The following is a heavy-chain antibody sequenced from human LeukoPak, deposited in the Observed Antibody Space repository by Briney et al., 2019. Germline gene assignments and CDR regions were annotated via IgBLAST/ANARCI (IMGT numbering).Heavy chain of an antibody. J-gene: IGHJ4*02. CDR1: GFTISSYA. D-gene: IGHD2-2*01. CDR3: ARHFCSSTSCSN. Sequence: PGGSLRLSCAASGFTISSYAMSWVRQAPGKGLEWVSSISDSDYYTYYADSVKGRFTISRDNAKNSLYLQMNSLRAEDTAVYYCARHFCSSTSCSNWGQGTLVTVSS. V-gene: IGHV3-23*01. CDR2: ISDSDYYT.